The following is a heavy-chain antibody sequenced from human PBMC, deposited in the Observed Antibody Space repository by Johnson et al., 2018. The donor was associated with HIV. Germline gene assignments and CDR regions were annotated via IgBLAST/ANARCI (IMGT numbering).Heavy chain of an antibody. J-gene: IGHJ3*02. V-gene: IGHV3-11*04. CDR3: ARGQLWLLDDALDI. Sequence: QVQLVESGGGLVQPGGSLRLSCAATGFTFSNAWMSWVRQVPGKGLEWVAYISRSGSRRYYADSVKGRFTISSDNTKNLLYQQMKSLIAEDTAVYYCARGQLWLLDDALDIWGQGTMVTVSS. CDR2: ISRSGSRR. D-gene: IGHD5-18*01. CDR1: GFTFSNAW.